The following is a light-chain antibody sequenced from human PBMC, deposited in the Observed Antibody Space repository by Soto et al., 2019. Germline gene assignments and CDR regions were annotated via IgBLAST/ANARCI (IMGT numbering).Light chain of an antibody. J-gene: IGKJ1*01. CDR1: QSVSSY. Sequence: EIVLTQSPATLSLSPGERATLSCRASQSVSSYFASYQQKPGQAPRLLIYDASNRSTCSPPKFSGSGSGTYFTITIRRLEPEDVAVYYCQQRSNLTTFGQGTKVEIK. V-gene: IGKV3-11*01. CDR3: QQRSNLTT. CDR2: DAS.